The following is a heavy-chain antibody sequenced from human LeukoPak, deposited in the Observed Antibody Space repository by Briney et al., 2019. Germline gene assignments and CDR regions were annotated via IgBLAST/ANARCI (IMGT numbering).Heavy chain of an antibody. D-gene: IGHD3-22*01. CDR1: GFTFSSYS. Sequence: GGSLRLSCAASGFTFSSYSMSWVRQAPGKGLEWVSSISSSSSYIYYADSVKGRFTISRDNAENSLYLQMNSLRAEDTAVYYCATIANLGYYDHYWGQGTLVTVSS. V-gene: IGHV3-21*01. CDR3: ATIANLGYYDHY. CDR2: ISSSSSYI. J-gene: IGHJ4*02.